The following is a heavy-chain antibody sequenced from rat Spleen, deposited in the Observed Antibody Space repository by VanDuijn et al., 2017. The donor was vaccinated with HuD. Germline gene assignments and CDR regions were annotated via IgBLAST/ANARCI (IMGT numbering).Heavy chain of an antibody. Sequence: EVQVVESGGGLVQSGKSLKISCVASGFSFNYYWMTWIRQAPGKGLEWVATITGAGETTYYPDSVMGRFTISRDNAKSTLYLQMNSLRSEDTATYYCARHMPPTSYVMDAWGQGASVTVSS. CDR3: ARHMPPTSYVMDA. D-gene: IGHD3-4*01. V-gene: IGHV5-31*01. CDR1: GFSFNYYW. J-gene: IGHJ4*01. CDR2: ITGAGETT.